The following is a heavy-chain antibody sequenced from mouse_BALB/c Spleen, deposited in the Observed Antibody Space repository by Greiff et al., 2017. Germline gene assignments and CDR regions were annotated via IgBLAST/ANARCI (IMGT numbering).Heavy chain of an antibody. J-gene: IGHJ4*01. Sequence: EVQRVESGGGLVQPGGSLKLSCAASGFTFSSYGMSWVRQTPDKRLELVATINSNGGSTYYPDSVKGRFTISRDNAKNTLYLQMSSLKSEDTAMYYCASHDYDGDGDYYAMDYWGQGTSVTVSS. CDR3: ASHDYDGDGDYYAMDY. V-gene: IGHV5-6-3*01. D-gene: IGHD2-4*01. CDR2: INSNGGST. CDR1: GFTFSSYG.